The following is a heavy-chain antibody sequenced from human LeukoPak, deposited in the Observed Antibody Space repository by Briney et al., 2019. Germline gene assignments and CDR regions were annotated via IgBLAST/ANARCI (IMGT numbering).Heavy chain of an antibody. Sequence: PGGSLRLSCAASGFTVRSNYMSWVRQAPGKGLEWVSEIYSDGTKYYADSVKGRFTISRDNSKNTLYPQMNSLRAEDTAVYYCARGSGGIFFDYWGQGTLVTVSS. D-gene: IGHD2-21*01. CDR1: GFTVRSNY. J-gene: IGHJ4*02. CDR2: IYSDGTK. CDR3: ARGSGGIFFDY. V-gene: IGHV3-53*05.